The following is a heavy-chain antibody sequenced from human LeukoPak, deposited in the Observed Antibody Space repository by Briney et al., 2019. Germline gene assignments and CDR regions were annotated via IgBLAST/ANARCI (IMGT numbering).Heavy chain of an antibody. Sequence: GGSLRLSCAASGFTFSSYEMNWVRQAPGKGLEWVSYISSSGSTIYYADSVKGRFTISRDNAKNSLYLQMNSLRAEDTAVYYCARVGRSSYGLDYWGQGTLATVSS. CDR1: GFTFSSYE. D-gene: IGHD5-18*01. V-gene: IGHV3-48*03. CDR2: ISSSGSTI. CDR3: ARVGRSSYGLDY. J-gene: IGHJ4*02.